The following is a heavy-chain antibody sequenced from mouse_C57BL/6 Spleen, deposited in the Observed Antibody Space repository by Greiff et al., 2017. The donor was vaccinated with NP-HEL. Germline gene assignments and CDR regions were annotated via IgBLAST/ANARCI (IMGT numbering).Heavy chain of an antibody. J-gene: IGHJ3*01. CDR1: GYSITSGYY. Sequence: VQLQQSGPGLVKPSQSLSLTCSVTGYSITSGYYWNWIRQFPGNKLEWMGYISYDGSNNYNPSLKNRISITRDTSKNQFFLKLNSVTTEDTATYYCARDYYGSSYWGQGTLVTVSA. CDR2: ISYDGSN. CDR3: ARDYYGSSY. V-gene: IGHV3-6*01. D-gene: IGHD1-1*01.